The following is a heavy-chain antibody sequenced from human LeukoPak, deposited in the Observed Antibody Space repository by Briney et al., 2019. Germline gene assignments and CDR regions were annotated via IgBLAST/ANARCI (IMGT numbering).Heavy chain of an antibody. J-gene: IGHJ5*02. CDR1: GFTFSSYG. Sequence: PGGSPRLSCAASGFTFSSYGMHWVRQAPGKGLEWVAFIRYDGSNKYYADSVKGRFTISRDNSKNTLYLQMNSLRAEDTAVYYCAKSGYDFGGWFDPWGQGTLVTVSS. V-gene: IGHV3-30*02. CDR2: IRYDGSNK. D-gene: IGHD5-12*01. CDR3: AKSGYDFGGWFDP.